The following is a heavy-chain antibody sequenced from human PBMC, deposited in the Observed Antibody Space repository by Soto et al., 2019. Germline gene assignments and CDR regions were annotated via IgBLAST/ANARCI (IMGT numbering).Heavy chain of an antibody. V-gene: IGHV3-30-3*01. J-gene: IGHJ4*02. CDR3: ASVAITMIVVATFDY. D-gene: IGHD3-22*01. Sequence: PGGSLRLSCAASGFTFSSYAMHWVRQAPGKGLEWVAVISYDGSNKYYADSVKGRFTISRDNSKNTLYLQMNSLRAEDTAVYYCASVAITMIVVATFDYWGQGTLVTVSS. CDR2: ISYDGSNK. CDR1: GFTFSSYA.